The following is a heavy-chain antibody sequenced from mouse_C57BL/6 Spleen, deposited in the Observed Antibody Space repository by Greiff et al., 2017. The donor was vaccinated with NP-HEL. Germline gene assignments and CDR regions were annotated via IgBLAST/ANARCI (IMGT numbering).Heavy chain of an antibody. D-gene: IGHD2-5*01. J-gene: IGHJ2*01. Sequence: EVMLVESGGDLVKPGGSLKLSCAASGFTFSSYGMSWVRQTPDKRLEWVATISSGGSYTYYPDSVKGRFTISRDNAKNTLYLQMSSLKSEDTAMYYCARRNSNYYYFDYWGQGTTLTVSS. V-gene: IGHV5-6*02. CDR3: ARRNSNYYYFDY. CDR1: GFTFSSYG. CDR2: ISSGGSYT.